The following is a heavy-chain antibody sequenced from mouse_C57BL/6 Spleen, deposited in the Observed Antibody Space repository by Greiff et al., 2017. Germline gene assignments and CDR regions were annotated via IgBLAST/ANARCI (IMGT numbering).Heavy chain of an antibody. CDR3: ARGGAVDY. CDR2: FDPSGSCI. D-gene: IGHD3-3*01. V-gene: IGHV1-69*01. Sequence: QVQLQQPGAELVMPGASVKLSCKASGYTFTSYWMHWVKQRPGQGLEWIGEFDPSGSCINSNQKFKGKSTLTVDKSSSTADMQLSSLTSEDSAVYYCARGGAVDYWGQGTTLTVSS. CDR1: GYTFTSYW. J-gene: IGHJ2*01.